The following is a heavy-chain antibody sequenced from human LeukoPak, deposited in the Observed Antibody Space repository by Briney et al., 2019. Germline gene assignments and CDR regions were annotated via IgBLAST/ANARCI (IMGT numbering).Heavy chain of an antibody. Sequence: PGGSLRLSCSASGFXVSSDHMSWVRQAPGKGLAWLSVIYSGGTTYYADSVKGRFTISRDNSKNTVYLQMNSLRVEDTAMYYCTRGGSVPATRSFDYWGQGTLVTVSS. V-gene: IGHV3-66*01. J-gene: IGHJ4*02. CDR1: GFXVSSDH. CDR3: TRGGSVPATRSFDY. D-gene: IGHD6-19*01. CDR2: IYSGGTT.